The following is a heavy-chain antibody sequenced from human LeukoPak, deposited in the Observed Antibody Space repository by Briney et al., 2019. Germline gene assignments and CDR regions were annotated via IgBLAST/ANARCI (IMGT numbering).Heavy chain of an antibody. CDR3: ARDCSSTSCSGY. V-gene: IGHV1-69*01. CDR2: IIPIFGTA. Sequence: SVKVSCKASGGTFSSYAISWVRQAPGQGLEWMGGIIPIFGTANYAQKFQGRVTITADESTSTAYMELSSLRSEDTAVYYRARDCSSTSCSGYWGQGTLVTVSS. J-gene: IGHJ4*02. CDR1: GGTFSSYA. D-gene: IGHD2-2*01.